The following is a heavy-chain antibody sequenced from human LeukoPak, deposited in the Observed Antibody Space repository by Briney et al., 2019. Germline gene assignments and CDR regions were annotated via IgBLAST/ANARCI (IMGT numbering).Heavy chain of an antibody. D-gene: IGHD4-23*01. J-gene: IGHJ4*02. Sequence: ASVKVSCKASGYTFTSYGISWVRQAPGQGLEWMGWISAYNGNTNYAQKLQGRVTMTTDTSTRTAYMELRSLRSDDTAVYYCARIVSRARFLIYGGNVRYFDYWGQGTLVTVSS. CDR2: ISAYNGNT. V-gene: IGHV1-18*01. CDR3: ARIVSRARFLIYGGNVRYFDY. CDR1: GYTFTSYG.